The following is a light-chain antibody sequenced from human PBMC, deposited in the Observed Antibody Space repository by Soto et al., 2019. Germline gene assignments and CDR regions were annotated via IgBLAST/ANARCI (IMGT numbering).Light chain of an antibody. CDR2: EVS. CDR3: SSSVGSNNVV. Sequence: QSVLTQPPSASGSPGQSVTISCTGTSSDVGGYDFVSWYQQHPDKVPKLMIYEVSKRPSGVPDRFSGSKSGNTASLTVSGLQPEDEADYYCSSSVGSNNVVFGGGTKLTVL. CDR1: SSDVGGYDF. J-gene: IGLJ2*01. V-gene: IGLV2-8*01.